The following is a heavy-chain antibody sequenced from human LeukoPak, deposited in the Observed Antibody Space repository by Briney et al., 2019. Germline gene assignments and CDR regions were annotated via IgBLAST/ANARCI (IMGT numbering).Heavy chain of an antibody. Sequence: TGGSLRLSCAASGFTFSSYWMSWVRRAPGKGLEWVANIKQDGTEKYYVDSVRGRFTISRDNAQNSLYLQMNNLGAEDTAVYYCATDPASYCTSSTCDFDYWGQGTLVTVSS. CDR3: ATDPASYCTSSTCDFDY. CDR1: GFTFSSYW. CDR2: IKQDGTEK. D-gene: IGHD2-8*01. J-gene: IGHJ4*02. V-gene: IGHV3-7*01.